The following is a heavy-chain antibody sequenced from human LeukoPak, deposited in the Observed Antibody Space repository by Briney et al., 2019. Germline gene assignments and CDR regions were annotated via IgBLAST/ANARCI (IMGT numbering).Heavy chain of an antibody. CDR1: GGTFSSYA. CDR3: ARDDSSGYYVGY. CDR2: IIPIFGIA. V-gene: IGHV1-69*04. Sequence: GASVKVSCKASGGTFSSYAISWVRQAPGQGLEWMGRIIPIFGIANYAQKFQGRVTITADKSTSTAYMELSSLRSEDTAVYYCARDDSSGYYVGYWGQGTLVTVS. D-gene: IGHD3-22*01. J-gene: IGHJ4*02.